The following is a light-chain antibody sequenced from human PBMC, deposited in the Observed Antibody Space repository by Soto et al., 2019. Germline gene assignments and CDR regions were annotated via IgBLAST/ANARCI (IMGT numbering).Light chain of an antibody. CDR1: QSVSSSF. CDR3: QQYGSAPRT. V-gene: IGKV3-20*01. CDR2: SAS. Sequence: EIVLTQSPGTLSLPPGERATLSCRASQSVSSSFLAWYQQKPGQPPRLLIYSASGRATGIPDRFSGSGSGTDFTLTISSLEPEDSAVYYCQQYGSAPRTFGQGTKVDIK. J-gene: IGKJ1*01.